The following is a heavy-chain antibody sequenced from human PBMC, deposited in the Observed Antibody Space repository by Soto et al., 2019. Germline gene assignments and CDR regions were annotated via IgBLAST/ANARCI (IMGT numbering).Heavy chain of an antibody. CDR3: ARVYCSGGSCYHLDY. V-gene: IGHV1-8*01. CDR2: MNPNSGNT. CDR1: GYTFNSYD. Sequence: ASVKVCCKASGYTFNSYDINWVRQDKGQGLEWMGWMNPNSGNTGYAQKFQGRVTMTTNTSISTAYMELNSLRAEDTAVYYCARVYCSGGSCYHLDYWGQGTLVTVSS. D-gene: IGHD2-15*01. J-gene: IGHJ4*02.